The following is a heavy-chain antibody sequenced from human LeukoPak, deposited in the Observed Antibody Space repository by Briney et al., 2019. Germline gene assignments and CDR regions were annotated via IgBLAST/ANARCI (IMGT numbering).Heavy chain of an antibody. D-gene: IGHD3-10*01. CDR1: GGTFSSYA. CDR2: INTGNGNT. J-gene: IGHJ4*02. CDR3: ARDYGSGSLHY. Sequence: ASVKVSCKASGGTFSSYAVSWVRQAPGQGLEWMGWINTGNGNTRYSQKFQDRFTIARDTSASTAYMELSSLRSEDTAVYYCARDYGSGSLHYWGQGTLVTVSS. V-gene: IGHV1-3*04.